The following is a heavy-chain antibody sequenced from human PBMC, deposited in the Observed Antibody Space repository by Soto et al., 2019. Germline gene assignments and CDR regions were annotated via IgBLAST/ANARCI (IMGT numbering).Heavy chain of an antibody. J-gene: IGHJ4*02. V-gene: IGHV4-34*01. Sequence: SETLSLTCAVYGGSFSGYYWSWIRQPPGKGLEWIGEINDSGSTNYNPSLKSRVTISVDTSKNQFSLKLSSVTAADTAVYYCARDGSAYYDILTGGYYFDYWGQGTLVTVSS. CDR1: GGSFSGYY. D-gene: IGHD3-9*01. CDR2: INDSGST. CDR3: ARDGSAYYDILTGGYYFDY.